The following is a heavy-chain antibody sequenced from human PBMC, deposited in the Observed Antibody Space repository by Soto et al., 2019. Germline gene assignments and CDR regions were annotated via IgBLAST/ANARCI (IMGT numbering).Heavy chain of an antibody. CDR2: TSGSGGST. CDR1: GFTFSSYA. D-gene: IGHD3-10*01. Sequence: GGSLRLSCAASGFTFSSYAMSWVRQAPGKGLEWVSATSGSGGSTYYADSVKGRFTISRDNSKNTLYLQMNSLRAEDTAVYYCAKDHYYGTTNFDYWGQGPLVTVPS. V-gene: IGHV3-23*01. J-gene: IGHJ4*02. CDR3: AKDHYYGTTNFDY.